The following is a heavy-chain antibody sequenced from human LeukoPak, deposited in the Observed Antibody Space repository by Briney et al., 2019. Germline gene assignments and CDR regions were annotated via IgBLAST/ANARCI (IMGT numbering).Heavy chain of an antibody. Sequence: SVTLSLTCTVSGGSISNYYWSWIRQPAGKGLEWIGRIYTSGSTNYNPSLKSRVTMSVDTSKNQFSLKLSSVTAADTAVYYCARVGRGRSSSGAYWYFDLWGRGTLVTVSS. CDR1: GGSISNYY. J-gene: IGHJ2*01. D-gene: IGHD6-6*01. CDR2: IYTSGST. CDR3: ARVGRGRSSSGAYWYFDL. V-gene: IGHV4-4*07.